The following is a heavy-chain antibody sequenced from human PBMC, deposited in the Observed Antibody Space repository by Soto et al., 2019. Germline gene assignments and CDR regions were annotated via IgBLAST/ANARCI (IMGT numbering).Heavy chain of an antibody. V-gene: IGHV3-23*01. CDR1: GFTVSSYA. J-gene: IGHJ4*02. D-gene: IGHD3-9*01. CDR2: ISRSGDAT. Sequence: SMRISCAASGFTVSSYAMSLVRQAPGKGLEWVSAISRSGDATYYADSVKGRFTISRDNSKNTLYLQMNSLRAEDTAVYYCAKGGPYYDILTGYYLFDYWGQGTLVTVSS. CDR3: AKGGPYYDILTGYYLFDY.